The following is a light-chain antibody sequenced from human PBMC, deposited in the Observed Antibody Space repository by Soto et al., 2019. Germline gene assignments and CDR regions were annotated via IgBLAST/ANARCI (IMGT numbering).Light chain of an antibody. CDR3: QHYGSSRT. Sequence: EIVLTQSPGTLSLSPGERATLSCRASQGVSSNYLAWYQQKSGQAPRLLLYGTTSRATGIPERLSGSGSETDFTLTISRLEPEDFAVYYCQHYGSSRTFGQGTKVDIK. CDR1: QGVSSNY. CDR2: GTT. J-gene: IGKJ1*01. V-gene: IGKV3-20*01.